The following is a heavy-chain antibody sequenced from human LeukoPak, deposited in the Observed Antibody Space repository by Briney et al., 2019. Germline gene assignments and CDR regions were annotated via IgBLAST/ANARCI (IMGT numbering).Heavy chain of an antibody. J-gene: IGHJ4*02. Sequence: SGGSLRLSCAASGFTFGNYALSWVRQAPGKGLEWVSLISGTGAGADYADSVKGRFTISRDNSKNTLSLQMNSLKAEDTAVYYCAKHVRTNVWFFDLWGQGTLVTVSS. CDR3: AKHVRTNVWFFDL. V-gene: IGHV3-23*01. CDR2: ISGTGAGA. D-gene: IGHD3-9*01. CDR1: GFTFGNYA.